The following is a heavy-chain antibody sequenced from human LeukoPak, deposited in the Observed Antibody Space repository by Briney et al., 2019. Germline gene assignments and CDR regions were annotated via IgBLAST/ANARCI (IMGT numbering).Heavy chain of an antibody. D-gene: IGHD6-13*01. V-gene: IGHV4-34*01. CDR2: INHSGST. CDR1: GGSFSGYY. CDR3: ARGGVIAAAGRPYYYYGMDV. J-gene: IGHJ6*02. Sequence: SETLSLTCAVYGGSFSGYYWSWIRQPPGKGLEWIGEINHSGSTNYNPSLKSRVTISVDTSKNQFSLKLSSVTAADTAVYYCARGGVIAAAGRPYYYYGMDVWGQGTPVTVSS.